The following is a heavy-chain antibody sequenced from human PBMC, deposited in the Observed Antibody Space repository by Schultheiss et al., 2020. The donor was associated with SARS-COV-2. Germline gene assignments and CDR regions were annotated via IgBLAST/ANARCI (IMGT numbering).Heavy chain of an antibody. D-gene: IGHD6-6*01. V-gene: IGHV1-24*01. CDR1: GYTLTELS. CDR2: FDPEDGET. CDR3: AKDLSRSSSSDYYYGMDV. J-gene: IGHJ6*02. Sequence: ASVKVSCKVSGYTLTELSMHWVRQAPGKGLEWMGGFDPEDGETIYAQKFQGRVTMTEDTSTDTAYMELSSLRSEDTAVYYCAKDLSRSSSSDYYYGMDVWGQGTTVTVSS.